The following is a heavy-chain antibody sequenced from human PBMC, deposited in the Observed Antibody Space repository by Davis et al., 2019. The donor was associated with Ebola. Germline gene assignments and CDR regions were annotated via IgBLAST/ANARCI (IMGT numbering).Heavy chain of an antibody. CDR3: AKATTGNAPSFEH. V-gene: IGHV3-23*01. CDR1: EFTFTSYN. J-gene: IGHJ4*02. D-gene: IGHD2-8*02. CDR2: FGGLDGGP. Sequence: PGGSLRLSCAASEFTFTSYNMNWVRQSPGKGLEWVSTFGGLDGGPNYGDSVKGRFSISRDNSRNTVHLQMNFLSADDTAIYYCAKATTGNAPSFEHWGQGVLVTVSS.